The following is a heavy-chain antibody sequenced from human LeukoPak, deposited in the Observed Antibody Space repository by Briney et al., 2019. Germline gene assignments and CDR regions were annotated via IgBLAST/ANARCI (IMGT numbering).Heavy chain of an antibody. Sequence: SETLSLTCTVSGDSIFSTTYYWGWIRQPPGKGLEWIGSIFHSGSTYYNPSLKSRLTISVDTSKNQLSLRLRSVTAADTAVYYCARLYQGKRPPDYWGQGTLVTVSS. CDR3: ARLYQGKRPPDY. CDR2: IFHSGST. J-gene: IGHJ4*02. CDR1: GDSIFSTTYY. D-gene: IGHD6-25*01. V-gene: IGHV4-39*01.